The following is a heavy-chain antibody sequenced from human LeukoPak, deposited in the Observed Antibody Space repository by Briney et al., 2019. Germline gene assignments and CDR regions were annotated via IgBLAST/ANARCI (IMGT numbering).Heavy chain of an antibody. CDR2: INHSGST. V-gene: IGHV4-34*01. J-gene: IGHJ4*02. CDR3: ARQYCSSISCYFDY. D-gene: IGHD2-2*01. Sequence: PSETLSLTCAVYGGSFSGYYWSWIRQPPGKGLEWIGEINHSGSTNYNPSLKRRVTISVDTSKNQFSLKLSSVTAADTAVYYCARQYCSSISCYFDYWGQGTLVTVSS. CDR1: GGSFSGYY.